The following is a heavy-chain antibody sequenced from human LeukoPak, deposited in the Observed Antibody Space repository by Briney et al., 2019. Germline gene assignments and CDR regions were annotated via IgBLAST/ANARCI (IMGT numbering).Heavy chain of an antibody. J-gene: IGHJ3*02. CDR1: GGTFSSYA. Sequence: SVQVSCKASGGTFSSYAFSWVRQAPGQGLEWMGRIIPIFGTANYAQQFQGRVTITTDESTSTAYMERSSLRSEDTAVYYCARAGSYGIDAFDIWGQGTMVTVSS. V-gene: IGHV1-69*05. CDR2: IIPIFGTA. D-gene: IGHD1-26*01. CDR3: ARAGSYGIDAFDI.